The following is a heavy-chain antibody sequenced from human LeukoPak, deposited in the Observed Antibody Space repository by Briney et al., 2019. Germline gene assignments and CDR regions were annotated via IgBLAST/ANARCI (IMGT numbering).Heavy chain of an antibody. J-gene: IGHJ4*02. Sequence: TGGSLRLSCVVSGFTFSSYEMNWVRQAPGKGLEWVSYISSSGTTRYYADSVKGRFTVSRDNARNSLYLQMNSLRAEDTAVYYCARGGYSGSDFDYWGQGTLVTVSS. CDR3: ARGGYSGSDFDY. CDR1: GFTFSSYE. D-gene: IGHD5-12*01. V-gene: IGHV3-48*03. CDR2: ISSSGTTR.